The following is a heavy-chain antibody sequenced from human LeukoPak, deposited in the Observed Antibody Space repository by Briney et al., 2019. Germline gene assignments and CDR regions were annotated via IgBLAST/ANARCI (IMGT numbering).Heavy chain of an antibody. J-gene: IGHJ4*02. V-gene: IGHV3-66*01. Sequence: PGGSLRLSCAASGFTVSSNYMSWVRQAPGKGLEWVSVIYSGGSTYYADSVKGRFTISRDNSKNTLYLQMNSLRAEDTAVYYCARPGKPEVSPPGYWGQGTLVTVSS. D-gene: IGHD1-1*01. CDR1: GFTVSSNY. CDR3: ARPGKPEVSPPGY. CDR2: IYSGGST.